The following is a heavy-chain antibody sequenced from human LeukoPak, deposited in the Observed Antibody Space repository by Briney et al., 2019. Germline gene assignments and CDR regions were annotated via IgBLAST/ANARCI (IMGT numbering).Heavy chain of an antibody. Sequence: QTGGSLRLSCAASGFTFSSYSMNWVRQAPGKGLEWVSYISSSSSTVYYADSVKGRFTISRDNAKNSLYLHMDSLRAEDTAVYYCARGAYSSGWAYFDHWGQGALVTVSS. V-gene: IGHV3-48*04. CDR3: ARGAYSSGWAYFDH. D-gene: IGHD6-19*01. CDR2: ISSSSSTV. J-gene: IGHJ4*02. CDR1: GFTFSSYS.